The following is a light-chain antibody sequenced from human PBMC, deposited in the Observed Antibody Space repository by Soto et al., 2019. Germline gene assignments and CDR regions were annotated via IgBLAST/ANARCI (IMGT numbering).Light chain of an antibody. CDR2: DAS. Sequence: DIQMTQSPSTLSASVGDRVTITCRASQSISSLWAWYQQKPGKAPKLLIYDASSLESGVPSRFSGSGSGTEFTLTIISLQPDDFATYYCQQYNSYWTFGQGTKVEIK. J-gene: IGKJ1*01. V-gene: IGKV1-5*01. CDR3: QQYNSYWT. CDR1: QSISSL.